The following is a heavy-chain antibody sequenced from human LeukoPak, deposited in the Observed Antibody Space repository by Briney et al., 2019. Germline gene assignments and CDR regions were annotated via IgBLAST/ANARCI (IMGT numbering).Heavy chain of an antibody. CDR3: ARGETASGYYYVY. D-gene: IGHD3-22*01. V-gene: IGHV4-31*03. CDR1: GGSISSGGYY. J-gene: IGHJ4*02. Sequence: SQTLSLTCTASGGSISSGGYYWSWIRQHPGKGLEWIGYIYYSGSTYYNPSLKSRVTISVDTSKNQFSLKLSSVTAADTAVYYCARGETASGYYYVYWGQGTLVTVSS. CDR2: IYYSGST.